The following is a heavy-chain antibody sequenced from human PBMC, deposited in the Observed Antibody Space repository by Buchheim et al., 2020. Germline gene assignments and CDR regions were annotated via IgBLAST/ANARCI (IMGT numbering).Heavy chain of an antibody. CDR2: ISYDESTK. CDR1: GFTFSSYG. Sequence: QVQLVESGGGVVQPGRSLRLSCTASGFTFSSYGMHWVRQAPGKGLEWVALISYDESTKYYADSVKGRFTISRDNSKNTLSLQMNGLRAEDTAVYSCAKDHSSTWSYFDSWGQGTL. D-gene: IGHD6-13*01. J-gene: IGHJ4*02. CDR3: AKDHSSTWSYFDS. V-gene: IGHV3-30*18.